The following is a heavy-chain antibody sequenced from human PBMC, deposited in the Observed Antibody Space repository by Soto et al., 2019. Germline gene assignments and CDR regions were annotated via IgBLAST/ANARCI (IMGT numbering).Heavy chain of an antibody. Sequence: ASVKVSCKASGYTFTSYAMHWVRQAPGQRLEWMGWINAGNGNTKYSQKFQGRVTITRDTSASTAYMELSSLRSEDTAVYYCARGLGAGSHYYYSYCMDAWGQGTTVTASS. CDR2: INAGNGNT. D-gene: IGHD3-10*01. V-gene: IGHV1-3*01. CDR3: ARGLGAGSHYYYSYCMDA. J-gene: IGHJ6*02. CDR1: GYTFTSYA.